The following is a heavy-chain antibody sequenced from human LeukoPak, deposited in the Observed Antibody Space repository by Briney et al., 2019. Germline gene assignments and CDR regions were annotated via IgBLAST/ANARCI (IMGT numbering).Heavy chain of an antibody. Sequence: SETLSLACTVSGYSISSGYYWGWIRQPPGKGLEWIGSIHHSGSTYYNPSLKSRVTISVDTSKNQFSLKLSSVTAADTAVYYCARGGTTVTNVGIWGQGTLVTVSS. CDR2: IHHSGST. V-gene: IGHV4-38-2*02. CDR3: ARGGTTVTNVGI. D-gene: IGHD4-17*01. CDR1: GYSISSGYY. J-gene: IGHJ4*02.